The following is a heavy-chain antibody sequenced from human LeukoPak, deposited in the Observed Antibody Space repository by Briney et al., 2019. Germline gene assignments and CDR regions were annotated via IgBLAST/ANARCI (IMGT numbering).Heavy chain of an antibody. CDR1: GYTFTGYY. Sequence: GASVKVSCKASGYTFTGYYMHWVRQAPGQGLEWMGWINPNSGGTNYAQKFQGRVTMTRDTSISTVYMELSRLRSDDTAVYYCARDYGIVVVPAADAFDIWGQGTMVTVSS. V-gene: IGHV1-2*02. D-gene: IGHD2-2*01. CDR3: ARDYGIVVVPAADAFDI. CDR2: INPNSGGT. J-gene: IGHJ3*02.